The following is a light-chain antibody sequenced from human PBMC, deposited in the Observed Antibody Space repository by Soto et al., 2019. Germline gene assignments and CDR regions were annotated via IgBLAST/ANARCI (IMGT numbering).Light chain of an antibody. CDR2: GAS. CDR3: QQYGSSSLT. V-gene: IGKV3-20*01. CDR1: QSVSSSY. J-gene: IGKJ4*01. Sequence: ELVLTQSPGTLSLSPGERATLSCRASQSVSSSYLAWYQQNPGQAPRLLIYGASSRATGIPDRFSGSGSGTDFTLTISRLEPKDFAVYYCQQYGSSSLTFGGGTKVEIK.